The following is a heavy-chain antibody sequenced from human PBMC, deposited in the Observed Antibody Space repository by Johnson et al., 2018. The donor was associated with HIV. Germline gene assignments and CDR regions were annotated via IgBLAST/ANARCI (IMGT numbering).Heavy chain of an antibody. CDR3: ARGMWIPEIDAIDI. J-gene: IGHJ3*02. CDR1: GFTFSDYY. Sequence: QVQLVESGGGLVKPGGSLRLSCAASGFTFSDYYMSWIRQAPGKGLEWVSYISSSGSNIYYADSVKGRFTVSRDNAKNSLYLQMNSLRAEDTAMYYCARGMWIPEIDAIDIWGQGTMVTVSS. V-gene: IGHV3-11*04. D-gene: IGHD5-18*01. CDR2: ISSSGSNI.